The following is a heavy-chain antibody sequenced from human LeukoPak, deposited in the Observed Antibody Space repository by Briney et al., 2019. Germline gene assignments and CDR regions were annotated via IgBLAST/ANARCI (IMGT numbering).Heavy chain of an antibody. D-gene: IGHD3-22*01. V-gene: IGHV4-61*09. CDR2: IYTSGST. J-gene: IGHJ3*02. CDR1: GGSISSGSYY. Sequence: SETLSLTCTVSGGSISSGSYYWSWIRQPAGKGLEWIGHIYTSGSTNYNPSLKSRVTISVDTSKNQFSLKLSSATAAHTAVYYCARASHYYDSSGYYVDAFDIWGQGTMVTVSS. CDR3: ARASHYYDSSGYYVDAFDI.